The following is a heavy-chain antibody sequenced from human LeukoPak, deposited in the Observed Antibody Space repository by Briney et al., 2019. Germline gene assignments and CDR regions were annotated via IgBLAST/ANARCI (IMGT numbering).Heavy chain of an antibody. CDR1: GFTFSSYS. D-gene: IGHD3-16*02. V-gene: IGHV3-21*03. J-gene: IGHJ4*02. CDR3: ARGIGGVIAYYFDY. CDR2: ISSSSRYI. Sequence: KPGGSLRLSCAAPGFTFSSYSMNWVRQAPGKGLEWVSSISSSSRYIYNADSVKGRFTISRDNAKNSLYLQKNSLRAEDTAVYYCARGIGGVIAYYFDYWGQGTLVTVSS.